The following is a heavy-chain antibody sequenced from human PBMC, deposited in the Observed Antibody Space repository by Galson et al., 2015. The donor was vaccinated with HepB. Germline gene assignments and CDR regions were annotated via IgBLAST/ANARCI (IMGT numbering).Heavy chain of an antibody. CDR2: ILPVLGVT. CDR3: STRGTTSNYFDY. V-gene: IGHV1-69*04. CDR1: GGTFNFYA. J-gene: IGHJ4*02. Sequence: SCKASGGTFNFYAVNWVRQVPGQGLEWMGRILPVLGVTDYAQEFQGRVTLTADKSTTTAYMGLSSLRSEDTAFYYCSTRGTTSNYFDYWGQGTRVTVSS. D-gene: IGHD3-16*01.